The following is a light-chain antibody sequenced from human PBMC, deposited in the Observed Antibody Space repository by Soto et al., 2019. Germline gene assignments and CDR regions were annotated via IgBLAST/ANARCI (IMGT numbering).Light chain of an antibody. V-gene: IGKV3-15*01. J-gene: IGKJ2*01. CDR2: NAA. CDR1: QRIDTS. CDR3: QHRTSRYT. Sequence: EIVMTQSPATLSVSPGERATLSCRASQRIDTSLAWYQQRPGQAPRLLLYNAATRATGIPARFSGRGFGTEFTLTISSLQSEDFAVYYCQHRTSRYTFGQGTKVETK.